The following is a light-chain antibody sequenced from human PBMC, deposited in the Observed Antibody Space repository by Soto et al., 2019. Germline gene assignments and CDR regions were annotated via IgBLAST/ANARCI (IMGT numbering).Light chain of an antibody. CDR1: QSVSSSY. V-gene: IGKV3D-20*02. Sequence: EIVLTQSPGTLSLSPGERATLSCRASQSVSSSYLAWYQQKPGQAPRLLIYGASSRATGIPDRFSGSGSGTDFTLTISSLDPEDFATYYCQQRSNWPRTFGHGTKVDIK. CDR2: GAS. J-gene: IGKJ1*01. CDR3: QQRSNWPRT.